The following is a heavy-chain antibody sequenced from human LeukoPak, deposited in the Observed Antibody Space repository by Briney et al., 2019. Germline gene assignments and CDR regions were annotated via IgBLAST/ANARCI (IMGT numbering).Heavy chain of an antibody. CDR3: ARFLQDGIRDPGYYYYYMDV. D-gene: IGHD2-8*01. CDR2: IYHSGST. CDR1: GGSISSGGYY. J-gene: IGHJ6*03. V-gene: IGHV4-30-2*01. Sequence: SKTLSLTCTVSGGSISSGGYYWSWIRQPPGKGLEWIGYIYHSGSTYYNPSLKSRVTISVDRSKNQFSLKLSSVTAADTAVYYCARFLQDGIRDPGYYYYYMDVWGKGTTVTVSS.